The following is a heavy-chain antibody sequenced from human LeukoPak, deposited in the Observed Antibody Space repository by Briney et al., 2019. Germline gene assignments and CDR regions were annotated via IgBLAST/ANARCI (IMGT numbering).Heavy chain of an antibody. V-gene: IGHV3-23*01. D-gene: IGHD3-10*01. J-gene: IGHJ5*02. CDR3: ARDHRYGSGIP. CDR2: VSESGAST. CDR1: GFTFSTYV. Sequence: PGGSLRLSCVASGFTFSTYVMGWVRQVPGKGLEWVSIVSESGASTYYADSVEGRFTISRDNSKDTLSLQMNSLRAEDTAVYYCARDHRYGSGIPWGQGTLVTVSS.